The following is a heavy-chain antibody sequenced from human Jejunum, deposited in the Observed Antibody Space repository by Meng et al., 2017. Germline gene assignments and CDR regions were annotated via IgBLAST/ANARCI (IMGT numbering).Heavy chain of an antibody. CDR1: GFSLTTSGEG. CDR3: AHAPSGNELLDFDF. J-gene: IGHJ4*02. V-gene: IGHV2-5*01. CDR2: IYWNDEK. Sequence: QITLNVFVPTLVQPTQTLTLTCTFSGFSLTTSGEGVGWIRQPPGKALEWLALIYWNDEKHYSPSLKSRLTITKDTSKNQVVLTMTNILPVDTGTYYCAHAPSGNELLDFDFWGQGILVTVSS. D-gene: IGHD1-26*01.